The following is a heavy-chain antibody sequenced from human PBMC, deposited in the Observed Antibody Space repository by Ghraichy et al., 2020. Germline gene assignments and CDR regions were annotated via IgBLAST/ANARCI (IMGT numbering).Heavy chain of an antibody. V-gene: IGHV3-21*01. CDR1: GFTFSSYS. CDR2: ISSSSSYI. CDR3: ARTEAGGWWLLY. D-gene: IGHD6-19*01. Sequence: GGSPRLSCAASGFTFSSYSMNWVRQAPGKGLEWVSSISSSSSYIYYADSVKGRFTISRDNAKNSLYLQMNSLRAEDTAVYYCARTEAGGWWLLYWGQGTLVTVSS. J-gene: IGHJ4*02.